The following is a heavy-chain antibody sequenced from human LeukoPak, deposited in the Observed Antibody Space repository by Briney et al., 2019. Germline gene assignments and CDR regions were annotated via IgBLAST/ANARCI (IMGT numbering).Heavy chain of an antibody. CDR3: AHSSSLI. J-gene: IGHJ4*02. D-gene: IGHD6-13*01. CDR2: ISYDGSNK. CDR1: GFTFSSYG. Sequence: GRSLRLSCAASGFTFSSYGMHWVRQAPGKGLEWVAVISYDGSNKYYADSVKGRFTIPRDNSKNTLYLQMNSLRAEDTAVYYCAHSSSLIWGQGTLVTVSS. V-gene: IGHV3-30*03.